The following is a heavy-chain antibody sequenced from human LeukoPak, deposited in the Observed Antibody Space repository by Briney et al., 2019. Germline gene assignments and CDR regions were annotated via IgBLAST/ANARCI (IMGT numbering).Heavy chain of an antibody. Sequence: ASVKVSCKASGGTFSSYAISWVRQAPGQGLEWMGRIIPILGIANYAQKFQGRVTITADKSTSTAYMELSSPRSEDTAVYYCARGREGIVAMDFDYWGQGTLVTVSS. CDR1: GGTFSSYA. J-gene: IGHJ4*02. V-gene: IGHV1-69*04. D-gene: IGHD5-12*01. CDR3: ARGREGIVAMDFDY. CDR2: IIPILGIA.